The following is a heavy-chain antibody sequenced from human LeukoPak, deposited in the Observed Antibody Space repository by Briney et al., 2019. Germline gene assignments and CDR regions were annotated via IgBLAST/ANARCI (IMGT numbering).Heavy chain of an antibody. CDR2: IKQDGSEK. CDR1: GFTFSSYW. J-gene: IGHJ4*02. D-gene: IGHD3-3*01. V-gene: IGHV3-7*01. CDR3: ARDADPYFGVVILDY. Sequence: PGGSLRLSCAASGFTFSSYWMSWVRQAPGKGLEWVANIKQDGSEKYYVDSVKGRFTISRDNAKNSLYLQMNSLRAEDTAVYYCARDADPYFGVVILDYWGQGTLVTVSS.